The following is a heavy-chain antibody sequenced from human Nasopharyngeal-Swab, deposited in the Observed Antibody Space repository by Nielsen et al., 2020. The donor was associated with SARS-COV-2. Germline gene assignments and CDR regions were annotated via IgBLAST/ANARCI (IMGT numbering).Heavy chain of an antibody. Sequence: VRQAPGKGLEWVSSISSSSSYIYHADSVKGRFTISRDNAKNSLYLQMNSLRAEDTAVYYCARDSDYYDGVALLWYFDYWGQGTLVTVSS. CDR2: ISSSSSYI. D-gene: IGHD3-22*01. J-gene: IGHJ4*02. V-gene: IGHV3-21*01. CDR3: ARDSDYYDGVALLWYFDY.